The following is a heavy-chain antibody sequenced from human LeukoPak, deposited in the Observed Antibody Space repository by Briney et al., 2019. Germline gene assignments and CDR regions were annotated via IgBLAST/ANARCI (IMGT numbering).Heavy chain of an antibody. CDR1: GFTFSSYA. D-gene: IGHD3-22*01. J-gene: IGHJ4*02. CDR2: ISGSGGST. Sequence: GGSLRLSCAASGFTFSSYAMSWVRQAPGKGLEWVSAISGSGGSTYYADSVKGRFTISRDNSKNTLYLQMNSLRAGDTAVYYCAKGLQSLGYYYDSSGYPPAFDYWGQGTLVTVSS. CDR3: AKGLQSLGYYYDSSGYPPAFDY. V-gene: IGHV3-23*01.